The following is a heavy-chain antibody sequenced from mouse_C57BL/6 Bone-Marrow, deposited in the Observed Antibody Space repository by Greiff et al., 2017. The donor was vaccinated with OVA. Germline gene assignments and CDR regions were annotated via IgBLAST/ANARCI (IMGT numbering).Heavy chain of an antibody. J-gene: IGHJ4*01. V-gene: IGHV1-64*01. Sequence: QVQLQQPGAELVKPGASVKLSCKASGYTFTSYWMHWVKQRPGQGLEWIGMIHPNSGSTNYNEKFKSKATLTVDKSSSTAYMQLSSLTSEDSAVYYCGAGRPYYYAMDYWGQGTSVTVSS. CDR3: GAGRPYYYAMDY. CDR1: GYTFTSYW. CDR2: IHPNSGST.